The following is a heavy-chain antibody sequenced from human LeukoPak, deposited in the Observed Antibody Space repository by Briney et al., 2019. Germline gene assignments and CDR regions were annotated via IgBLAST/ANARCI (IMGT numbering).Heavy chain of an antibody. Sequence: PGRSLRLSCAASGFTFSSFGMHWVRQAPGKGLEWLAIIWYDGSNKYYADSVKGRFTISRDTDKNYLYLQMNSLRPEDTAVYYCARGYSSRYDYWGQGTLVTVSS. CDR1: GFTFSSFG. CDR3: ARGYSSRYDY. V-gene: IGHV3-33*01. CDR2: IWYDGSNK. D-gene: IGHD5-18*01. J-gene: IGHJ4*02.